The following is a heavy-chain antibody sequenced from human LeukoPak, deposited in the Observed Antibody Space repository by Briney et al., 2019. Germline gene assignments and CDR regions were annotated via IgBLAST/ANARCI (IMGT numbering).Heavy chain of an antibody. Sequence: GGSLRLSCAASGFTFSNYGMHWVRQAPGKGLEWVAFIQYDGSNKYYVDSVKGRFTISRDNAKNSLYLQMNSLRADDTAVYYCARGGTTFTYWGQGTLVTVSS. D-gene: IGHD3-16*01. CDR2: IQYDGSNK. CDR3: ARGGTTFTY. J-gene: IGHJ4*02. CDR1: GFTFSNYG. V-gene: IGHV3-30*02.